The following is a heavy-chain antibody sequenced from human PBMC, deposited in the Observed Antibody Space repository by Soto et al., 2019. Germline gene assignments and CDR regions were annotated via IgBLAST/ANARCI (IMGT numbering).Heavy chain of an antibody. CDR1: GFTFSSHA. CDR2: ISYDESNR. V-gene: IGHV3-30-3*01. CDR3: ARPDCSGASWYRTWFDP. J-gene: IGHJ5*02. D-gene: IGHD2-15*01. Sequence: GGSLRLSCAASGFTFSSHAMHWVRQAPGKGLEWVASISYDESNRYYVDSVKGRFTISRDNSKNTLYLQMNSLRVEDTDVYYCARPDCSGASWYRTWFDPWGQGILVTVSS.